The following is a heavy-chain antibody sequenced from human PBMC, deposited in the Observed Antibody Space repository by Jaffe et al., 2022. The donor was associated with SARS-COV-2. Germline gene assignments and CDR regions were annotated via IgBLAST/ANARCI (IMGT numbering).Heavy chain of an antibody. CDR1: GFTFSSYG. Sequence: QVQLVESGGGVVQPGRSLRLSCAASGFTFSSYGMHWVRQAPGKGLEWVAVIWYDGSNKYYADSVKGRFTISRDNSKNTLYLQMNSLRAEDTAVYYCARDTFQEYFQHWGQGTLVTVSS. V-gene: IGHV3-33*01. J-gene: IGHJ1*01. CDR3: ARDTFQEYFQH. CDR2: IWYDGSNK. D-gene: IGHD3-16*01.